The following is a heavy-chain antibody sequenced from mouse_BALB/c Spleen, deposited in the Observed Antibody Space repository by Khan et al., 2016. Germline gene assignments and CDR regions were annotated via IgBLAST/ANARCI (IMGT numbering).Heavy chain of an antibody. D-gene: IGHD2-4*01. CDR2: ISDGGSYP. CDR3: AREGLRRRFAY. V-gene: IGHV5-4*02. CDR1: GFTFSDYY. Sequence: EVELVESGGGLVKPGGSLKLSCAASGFTFSDYYMYWVRQTPEKRLEWVATISDGGSYPYYPDSVKGRFTISRDNAKNNLYLQMSSLKSEDTAMSYCAREGLRRRFAYWGQGTLVTVSA. J-gene: IGHJ3*01.